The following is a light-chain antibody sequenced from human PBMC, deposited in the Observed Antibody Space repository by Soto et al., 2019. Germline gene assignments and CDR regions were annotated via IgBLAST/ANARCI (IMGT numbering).Light chain of an antibody. CDR1: QSVSSY. CDR2: GAS. CDR3: QQYGSSPLT. J-gene: IGKJ4*01. Sequence: VLSQSPGTLSLSPGESATLSCRASQSVSSYLAWYQQKPGQAPRLLIYGASSRATGIPDRFSGSGSGTDFTLTISRLEPEDFAVYYCQQYGSSPLTFGGGTKVDIK. V-gene: IGKV3-20*01.